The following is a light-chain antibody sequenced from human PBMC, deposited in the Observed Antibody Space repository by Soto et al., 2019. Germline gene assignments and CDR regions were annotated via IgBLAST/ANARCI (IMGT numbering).Light chain of an antibody. CDR2: ENN. CDR1: SSNIGAGYE. V-gene: IGLV1-40*01. Sequence: QSVLTQPPSVSEAPGQRVTISCTGSSSNIGAGYEAHWYQQVPGTAPNLLIYENNNRPSGVPDRFSGSKSGTSASLAITGLQAEDEAEYYCQSYESSLSGYVFGTGTKLTVL. CDR3: QSYESSLSGYV. J-gene: IGLJ1*01.